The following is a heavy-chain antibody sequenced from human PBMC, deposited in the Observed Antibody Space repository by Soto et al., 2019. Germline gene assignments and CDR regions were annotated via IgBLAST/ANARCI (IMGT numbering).Heavy chain of an antibody. Sequence: SETLSLTCTVSGGSVSSGSYYWSWIRQPPGKGLEWIGYIYYSGSTNYNPSLKSRVTIPVDTSKNQFSLKLSSVTAADTAVYYCARERKYYDSSGYFDLAWFDPWGQGTLVTVSS. CDR2: IYYSGST. CDR1: GGSVSSGSYY. V-gene: IGHV4-61*01. D-gene: IGHD3-22*01. J-gene: IGHJ5*02. CDR3: ARERKYYDSSGYFDLAWFDP.